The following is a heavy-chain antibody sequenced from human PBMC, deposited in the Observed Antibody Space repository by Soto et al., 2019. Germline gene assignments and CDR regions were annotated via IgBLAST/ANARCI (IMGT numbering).Heavy chain of an antibody. V-gene: IGHV1-46*03. CDR1: GYTFSSYY. CDR3: ARDKREIAAAGTSGFDY. D-gene: IGHD6-13*01. Sequence: ASVKVSCKASGYTFSSYYMHWVRQAPGQGLEWMGIINPSGGSTSYAQKFQGRVTMTRDTSTSTVYMELSSLRSEDTAVYYCARDKREIAAAGTSGFDYWGQGTLVTVSS. J-gene: IGHJ4*02. CDR2: INPSGGST.